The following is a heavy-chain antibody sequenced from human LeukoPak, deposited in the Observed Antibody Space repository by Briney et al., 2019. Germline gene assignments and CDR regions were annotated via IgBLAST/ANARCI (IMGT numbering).Heavy chain of an antibody. D-gene: IGHD2-2*02. Sequence: SETLSLTCAVYGGSFSGYYWSWIRQPPGQGLEWIGEVNHSGSTNYNASLKSRVTISVDTSKNQFSLKPSSVTAADTAVYYWARGGSGYWSSTSCYTGGRYFDYWGQGTLVTVSS. J-gene: IGHJ4*02. V-gene: IGHV4-34*01. CDR2: VNHSGST. CDR3: ARGGSGYWSSTSCYTGGRYFDY. CDR1: GGSFSGYY.